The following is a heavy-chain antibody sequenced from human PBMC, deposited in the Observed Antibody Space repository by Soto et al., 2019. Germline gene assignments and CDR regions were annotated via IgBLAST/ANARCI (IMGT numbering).Heavy chain of an antibody. J-gene: IGHJ4*02. CDR3: ARMSRGYSYGYYY. V-gene: IGHV1-2*04. CDR2: INPNSGGT. Sequence: ASVKVSCKASGYTFTGYYMHWVRQAPGQGLEWMGWINPNSGGTNYAQKFQGWVTMTRDTSISTAYMELSRLRSDDTAVYYCARMSRGYSYGYYYWGQGTLVTVSS. CDR1: GYTFTGYY. D-gene: IGHD5-18*01.